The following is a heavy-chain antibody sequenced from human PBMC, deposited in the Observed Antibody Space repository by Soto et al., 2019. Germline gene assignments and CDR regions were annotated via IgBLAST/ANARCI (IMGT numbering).Heavy chain of an antibody. D-gene: IGHD6-13*01. CDR2: IVVGSGNT. CDR1: GFTFTSSA. CDR3: AADPPGIAAAGTGYYYGMDV. Sequence: QMQLVQSGPAVKKPGTSVKVSCKASGFTFTSSAMQWVRQARGQRLEWIGWIVVGSGNTNYAQKFQERVTITRDMSKSTAYMELSSLRSEDTAVYYCAADPPGIAAAGTGYYYGMDVWGQGTTVTVSS. J-gene: IGHJ6*02. V-gene: IGHV1-58*02.